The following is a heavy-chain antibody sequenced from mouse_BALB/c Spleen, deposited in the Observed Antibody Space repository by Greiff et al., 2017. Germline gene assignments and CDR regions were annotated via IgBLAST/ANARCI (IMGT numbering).Heavy chain of an antibody. CDR2: INSNGGST. J-gene: IGHJ4*01. CDR1: GFTFSSYG. D-gene: IGHD2-12*01. Sequence: VQLKESGGGLVQPGGSLKLSCAASGFTFSSYGMSWVRQTPDKRLELVATINSNGGSTYYPDSVTGRFTISRDNAKNTLYLEMSSLRSEDTAMYYCARENHSRAMDYWGQGTSVTVSS. V-gene: IGHV5-6-3*01. CDR3: ARENHSRAMDY.